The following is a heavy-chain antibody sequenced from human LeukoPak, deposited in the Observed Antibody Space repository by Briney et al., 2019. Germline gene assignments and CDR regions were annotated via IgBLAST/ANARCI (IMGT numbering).Heavy chain of an antibody. CDR2: IYYSGST. CDR3: AREAAAGPLTD. J-gene: IGHJ4*02. D-gene: IGHD6-13*01. V-gene: IGHV4-39*02. Sequence: PSETLSLTCTVSGGSISSSSYYWGWIRQPPGKGLEWIGSIYYSGSTYYNPSLKSRVTISVDTSKNQFSLKLSSVTAADTAVYYCAREAAAGPLTDWGQGTLVTVSP. CDR1: GGSISSSSYY.